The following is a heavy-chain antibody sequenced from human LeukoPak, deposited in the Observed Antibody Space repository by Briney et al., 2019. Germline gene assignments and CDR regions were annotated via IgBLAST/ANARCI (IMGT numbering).Heavy chain of an antibody. Sequence: GGSLRLSCAASGFTFSSYWIHWVRQAPGKGLVWVSRINSDGSSTSYADSVKGRFTISRDNAKNTLYLQMNTLRAEDTAVYYCAREMSTIDDAFDIWGQGTMVTVSS. CDR3: AREMSTIDDAFDI. V-gene: IGHV3-74*01. J-gene: IGHJ3*02. CDR1: GFTFSSYW. D-gene: IGHD5/OR15-5a*01. CDR2: INSDGSST.